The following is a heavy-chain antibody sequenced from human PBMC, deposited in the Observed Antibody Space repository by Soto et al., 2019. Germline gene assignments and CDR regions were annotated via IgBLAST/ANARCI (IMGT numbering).Heavy chain of an antibody. CDR3: ARRGTREWFDP. CDR1: GGSFSGYY. Sequence: PSETLSLTXAVYGGSFSGYYWSWIRQPPGKGLEWIGEINHSGSTNYNPSLKSRVTISVDTSKNQFSLKASDTAIYYCARRGTREWFDPWGQGTLVTVSS. V-gene: IGHV4-34*01. D-gene: IGHD1-26*01. J-gene: IGHJ5*02. CDR2: INHSGST.